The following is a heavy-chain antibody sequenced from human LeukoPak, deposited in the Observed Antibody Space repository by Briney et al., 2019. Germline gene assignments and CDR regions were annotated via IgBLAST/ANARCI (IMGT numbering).Heavy chain of an antibody. CDR1: GYTLTSYY. CDR3: ARAIRRIVGAPSGSGH. J-gene: IGHJ4*02. D-gene: IGHD1-26*01. V-gene: IGHV1-46*01. Sequence: EASVKVSCKASGYTLTSYYIHWVRQAPGQGLEWMGLINPSGGSTNYAQKFQGRVTMTRDTSISTAYMELSRLRSDDTAVYYCARAIRRIVGAPSGSGHWGQGTLVTVSS. CDR2: INPSGGST.